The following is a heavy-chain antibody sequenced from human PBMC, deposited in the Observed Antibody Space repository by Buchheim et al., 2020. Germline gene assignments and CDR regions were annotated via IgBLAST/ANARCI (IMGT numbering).Heavy chain of an antibody. CDR2: ISGSGGST. J-gene: IGHJ5*02. D-gene: IGHD3-22*01. V-gene: IGHV3-23*04. CDR1: GFTFSSYA. CDR3: AKRYYDSSGYYYEA. Sequence: EVQLVGSGGGLVQPGGSLRLSCAASGFTFSSYALSWVRQAPGKGLEWVSAISGSGGSTYYADSVKGRFTXSRDTSKNTMYPQMNSRRAEDTAVYYCAKRYYDSSGYYYEAWGQGTL.